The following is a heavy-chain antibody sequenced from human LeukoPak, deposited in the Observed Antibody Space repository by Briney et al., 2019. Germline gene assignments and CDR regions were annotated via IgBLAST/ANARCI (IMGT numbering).Heavy chain of an antibody. Sequence: GGSLRLSCAASGFTFSSYAMTWVRQAPGKGLEWVSAISGSGGSTYYADSVKGRFTISRDNSKNTLYLQMNSLRVEDTAVYYCARHSGYSYGYYFDYWGQGTLVTVSS. V-gene: IGHV3-23*01. CDR2: ISGSGGST. CDR3: ARHSGYSYGYYFDY. CDR1: GFTFSSYA. D-gene: IGHD5-18*01. J-gene: IGHJ4*02.